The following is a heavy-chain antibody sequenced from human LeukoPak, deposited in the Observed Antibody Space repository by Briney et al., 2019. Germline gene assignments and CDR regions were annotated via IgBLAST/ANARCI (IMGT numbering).Heavy chain of an antibody. CDR2: INHNGNVN. D-gene: IGHD3-3*01. CDR1: GFTFSSYW. J-gene: IGHJ4*02. Sequence: GGSLRLSCAASGFTFSSYWMNWARQAPGKGLEWVASINHNGNVNYYVDSVKGRFTISRDNAKNSLYLQMSNLRAEDTAVYYCARGPGNYAGDFDWGQGILVTVSS. V-gene: IGHV3-7*03. CDR3: ARGPGNYAGDFD.